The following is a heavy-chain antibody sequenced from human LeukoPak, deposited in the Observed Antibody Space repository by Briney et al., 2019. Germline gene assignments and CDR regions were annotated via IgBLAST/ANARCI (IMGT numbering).Heavy chain of an antibody. J-gene: IGHJ4*02. CDR1: GYSSTTYG. CDR2: ISPYNDDT. V-gene: IGHV1-18*01. CDR3: GREYCDTTRCFGVDY. Sequence: GASVKVSCKASGYSSTTYGISCVRQAPGQGLEWLAWISPYNDDTKSAQRLQGRLTLTTDTSTNTVYMELRSLRSDDSALYYCGREYCDTTRCFGVDYWGQGALVTVSS. D-gene: IGHD2-2*01.